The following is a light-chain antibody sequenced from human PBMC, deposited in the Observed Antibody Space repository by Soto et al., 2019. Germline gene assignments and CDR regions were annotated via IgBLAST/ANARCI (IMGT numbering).Light chain of an antibody. CDR2: TNN. CDR1: SSNIGRDY. CDR3: SVCDGSMSGCV. Sequence: QSVLTQPPSPSGTPGQRVTISCSGSSSNIGRDYVYWFQQLPGTATQLLIYTNNQRPSGVPGRFSASTSGTSASLAISGLRSEDDAEYYWSVCDGSMSGCVFGGGTKLTVL. J-gene: IGLJ3*02. V-gene: IGLV1-47*02.